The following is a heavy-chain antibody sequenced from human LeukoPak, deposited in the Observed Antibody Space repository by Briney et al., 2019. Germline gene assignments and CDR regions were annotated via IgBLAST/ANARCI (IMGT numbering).Heavy chain of an antibody. J-gene: IGHJ4*02. CDR2: IFPGDSDT. Sequence: GEPLKFSAKASGSSFTSYWIGGVRQMPGKGLEWMGIIFPGDSDTRYRPSFQGQVTISADKSISTAYLQWSSLKASDTAMYYCASAIGYTSGWSYWGQGTLVTVSS. CDR1: GSSFTSYW. V-gene: IGHV5-51*01. D-gene: IGHD6-19*01. CDR3: ASAIGYTSGWSY.